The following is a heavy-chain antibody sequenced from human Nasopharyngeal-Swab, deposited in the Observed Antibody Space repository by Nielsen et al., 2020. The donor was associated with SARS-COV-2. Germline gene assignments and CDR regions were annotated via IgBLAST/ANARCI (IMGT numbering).Heavy chain of an antibody. V-gene: IGHV4-34*01. CDR2: INDRGT. J-gene: IGHJ4*02. Sequence: SETLSLTCAVYGVSFGAFYWGWVRQPPGKGLEWIGEINDRGTSYNPSLESRVTISVDTSLNQFSLKLTSVTTADTAVYFCMRGHFGGFDSWGQGTLVTVSS. CDR1: GVSFGAFY. CDR3: MRGHFGGFDS. D-gene: IGHD2-21*01.